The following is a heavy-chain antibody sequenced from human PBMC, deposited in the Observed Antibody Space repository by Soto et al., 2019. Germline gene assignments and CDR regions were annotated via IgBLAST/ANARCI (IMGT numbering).Heavy chain of an antibody. CDR1: GGSISSYY. Sequence: SETLSLTCTVSGGSISSYYWSWIRQPPGKGLEWIGYIYYSGSTNYNPSLKSRVTISVDTSKNQFSLKLSSVTAADTAVYYCAREWCSGGSCYSYAFDIWGQGTTVTVSS. D-gene: IGHD2-15*01. CDR2: IYYSGST. J-gene: IGHJ3*02. V-gene: IGHV4-59*01. CDR3: AREWCSGGSCYSYAFDI.